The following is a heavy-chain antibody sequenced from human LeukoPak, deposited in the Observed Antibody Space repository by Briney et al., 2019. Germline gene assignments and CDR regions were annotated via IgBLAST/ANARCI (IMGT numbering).Heavy chain of an antibody. D-gene: IGHD4-23*01. CDR3: ARDGKFDI. V-gene: IGHV1-2*02. Sequence: ASVKVSCKASRYAFTGYYMHWLRQSPGQGPEWMGWINPDSGGTNYAQKFQGRVTMTRDTSISTAYMELSGLTSDDTAVYYCARDGKFDIWGQGTMVTVSS. J-gene: IGHJ3*02. CDR1: RYAFTGYY. CDR2: INPDSGGT.